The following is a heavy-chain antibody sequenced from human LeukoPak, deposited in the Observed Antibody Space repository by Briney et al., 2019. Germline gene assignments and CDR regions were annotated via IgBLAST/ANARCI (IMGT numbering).Heavy chain of an antibody. CDR3: ARNPGRGAGTIFDY. Sequence: GGSLRLSCAASGFTFSSYEMNWVRQAPGKGLEWVSYISNSGTTIYYADSVKGRFTISRDNAKNSPYLQMNSLRAEDTAVYYCARNPGRGAGTIFDYWGQGTLVTVSS. V-gene: IGHV3-48*03. D-gene: IGHD6-19*01. CDR1: GFTFSSYE. CDR2: ISNSGTTI. J-gene: IGHJ4*02.